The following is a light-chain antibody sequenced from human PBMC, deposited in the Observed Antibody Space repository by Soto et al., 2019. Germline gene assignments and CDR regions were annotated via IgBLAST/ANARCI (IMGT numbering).Light chain of an antibody. CDR1: QSVSST. V-gene: IGKV3-15*01. J-gene: IGKJ1*01. CDR3: QQYNNWPRT. Sequence: EIVLTQFPGTLSLSPGERAALSGRASQSVSSTLAWYQQKPGQAPRLLIYGASTRATGIPARFSGGGSGTELTLTITSLQSEDLAVYYCQQYNNWPRTFGQGTKVDIK. CDR2: GAS.